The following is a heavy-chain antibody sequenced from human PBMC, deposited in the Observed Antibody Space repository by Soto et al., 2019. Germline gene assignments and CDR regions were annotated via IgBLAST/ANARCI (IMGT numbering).Heavy chain of an antibody. CDR2: IYSGGST. CDR1: GFTVSSNY. CDR3: ARDLTYITQGGN. Sequence: GGSLRLSCAASGFTVSSNYMSWVRQAPGKGLEWVSVIYSGGSTYYADSVKGRFTISRDNSKNTLYLQMNSLRAEDTAVYYCARDLTYITQGGNWGQGTLVTVSS. D-gene: IGHD3-10*01. J-gene: IGHJ4*02. V-gene: IGHV3-66*01.